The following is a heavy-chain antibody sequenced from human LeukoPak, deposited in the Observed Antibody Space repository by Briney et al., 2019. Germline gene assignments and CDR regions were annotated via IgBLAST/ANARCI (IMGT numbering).Heavy chain of an antibody. D-gene: IGHD3-9*01. V-gene: IGHV3-21*01. Sequence: PGRPLRLSCAASGFTFSSYRMNWVRQPPGKGLEWVSFISSTGSYIFYAVSVTGRFTISREHATNSMYLQMNSLRTAETAVSSCAREMDEILTGYGLDYWGQGALVTVSS. CDR3: AREMDEILTGYGLDY. CDR1: GFTFSSYR. CDR2: ISSTGSYI. J-gene: IGHJ4*02.